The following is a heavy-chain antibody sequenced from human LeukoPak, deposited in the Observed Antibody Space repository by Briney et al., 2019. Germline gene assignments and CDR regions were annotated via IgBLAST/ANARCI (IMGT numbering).Heavy chain of an antibody. CDR3: ARDVLR. CDR1: GGSISGHY. V-gene: IGHV4-4*07. J-gene: IGHJ4*02. CDR2: IFTSGSP. Sequence: SETLSLTCSVSGGSISGHYWNWIRQAPGKGLEWIGHIFTSGSPNYSPSLKSRVTMSVDTSRNQFSLKLNSVTAADTAVYYCARDVLRWGQGTLVTVSS.